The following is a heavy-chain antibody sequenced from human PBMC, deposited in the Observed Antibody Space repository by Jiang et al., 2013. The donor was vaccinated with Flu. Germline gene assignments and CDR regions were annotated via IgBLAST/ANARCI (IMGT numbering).Heavy chain of an antibody. Sequence: LLKPSETLSLTCAVYGGSFSGYYWSWIRQPPGKGLEWIGEINHSGSTNYNPSLKSRVTISVDTSKNQFSLKLSSVTAADTAVYYCARQGDYYDSSGQDWGQGTLVTVSS. D-gene: IGHD3-22*01. V-gene: IGHV4-34*01. CDR1: GGSFSGYY. CDR3: ARQGDYYDSSGQD. J-gene: IGHJ4*02. CDR2: INHSGST.